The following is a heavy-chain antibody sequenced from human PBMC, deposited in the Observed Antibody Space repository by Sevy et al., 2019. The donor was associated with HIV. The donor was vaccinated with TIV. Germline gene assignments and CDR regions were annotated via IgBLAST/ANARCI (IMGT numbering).Heavy chain of an antibody. D-gene: IGHD5-18*01. V-gene: IGHV3-21*04. J-gene: IGHJ4*02. CDR1: GFTFSSYS. CDR2: ISSSSSYI. CDR3: AREGGEERGYSYGTFDY. Sequence: GGSLRLSCAASGFTFSSYSMNWVRQAPGKGLEWVSSISSSSSYIYYADSVKGRFTISRDNSKNTLYLQMNSLRAEDTAVYYCAREGGEERGYSYGTFDYWGQGTLVTVSS.